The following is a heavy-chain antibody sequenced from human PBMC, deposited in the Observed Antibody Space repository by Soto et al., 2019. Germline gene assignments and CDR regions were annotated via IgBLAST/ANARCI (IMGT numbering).Heavy chain of an antibody. D-gene: IGHD2-15*01. CDR2: ISGSGGST. CDR3: AKDGKDIVVVVASAYYYYYMDV. CDR1: GFTFSSYA. Sequence: EVQLLESGGGLVQPGGSLRLSCAASGFTFSSYAMSWVRQAPGKGLEWVSAISGSGGSTYYADSVKGRFTISRDNSKNTLYLQMNRLRVEDPAVYYCAKDGKDIVVVVASAYYYYYMDVWGKGTTVTVSS. V-gene: IGHV3-23*01. J-gene: IGHJ6*03.